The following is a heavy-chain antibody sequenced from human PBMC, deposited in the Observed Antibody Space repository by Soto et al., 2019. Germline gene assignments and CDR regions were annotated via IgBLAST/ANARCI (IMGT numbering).Heavy chain of an antibody. J-gene: IGHJ6*02. CDR3: AKDIEAAVTTFYYYYYYGMDV. CDR1: GFTFSSYG. Sequence: QVQLVESGGGVVQPGRSLRLSCAAAGFTFSSYGMHWVRQAPGKGLEWVTLVSYDGNNKYYADSVKGRFTISRDNSKNTLYLQMNSLRGEDTAVYYCAKDIEAAVTTFYYYYYYGMDVWGQGTTVTVSS. CDR2: VSYDGNNK. D-gene: IGHD4-17*01. V-gene: IGHV3-30*18.